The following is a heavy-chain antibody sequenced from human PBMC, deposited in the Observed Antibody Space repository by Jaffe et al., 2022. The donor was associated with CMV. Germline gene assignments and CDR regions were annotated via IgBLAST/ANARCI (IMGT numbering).Heavy chain of an antibody. CDR3: ARGYGAKRGYDYVWGSYRYTYFDY. CDR2: INPNSGGT. D-gene: IGHD3-16*02. V-gene: IGHV1-2*04. CDR1: GYTFTGYY. J-gene: IGHJ4*02. Sequence: QVQLVQSGAEVKKPGASVKVSCKASGYTFTGYYMHWVRQAPGQGLEWMGWINPNSGGTNYAQKFQGWVTMTRDTSISTAYMELSRLRSDDTAVYYCARGYGAKRGYDYVWGSYRYTYFDYWGQGTLVTVSS.